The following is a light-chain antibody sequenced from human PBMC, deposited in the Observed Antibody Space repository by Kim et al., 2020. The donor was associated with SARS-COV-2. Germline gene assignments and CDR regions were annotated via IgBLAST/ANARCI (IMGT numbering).Light chain of an antibody. J-gene: IGLJ1*01. V-gene: IGLV2-11*01. CDR1: NSNIGAYSF. CDR3: CSYAVIFSYV. Sequence: QSALTQPRSVSGSPGQSVTISCTGTNSNIGAYSFVSWYQHYPGRAPKLMIYDVNKRPSGVPDRFSGSKSGNTASLTVSGLQAEDEADYYCCSYAVIFSYVFVTGTKVTVL. CDR2: DVN.